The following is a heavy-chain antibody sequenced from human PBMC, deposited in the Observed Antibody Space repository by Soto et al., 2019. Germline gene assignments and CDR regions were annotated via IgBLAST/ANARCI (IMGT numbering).Heavy chain of an antibody. CDR1: GLSFSSDS. Sequence: EVQVVESGGGLVKPGGSLRLSCTASGLSFSSDSMNWVSQAPGKGLEWVSSISGSSSYIYYADSVKGRFTISRDNAKNSVYLQMNSLRAEDTAVYYCARGLGYCNVGSCSGAFDMWGQGTMVTVSS. D-gene: IGHD2-15*01. V-gene: IGHV3-21*01. CDR3: ARGLGYCNVGSCSGAFDM. CDR2: ISGSSSYI. J-gene: IGHJ3*02.